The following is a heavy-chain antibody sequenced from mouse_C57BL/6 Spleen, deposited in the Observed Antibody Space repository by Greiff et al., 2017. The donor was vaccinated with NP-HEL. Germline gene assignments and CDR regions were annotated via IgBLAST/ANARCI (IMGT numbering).Heavy chain of an antibody. Sequence: QVQLKQPGAELVKPGASVKLSCKASGYTFTSYWMQWVKQRPGQGLEWIGEIDPSDSYTNYNQKFKGKATLTVDTSSSTAYMQLSSLTSEDSAVYYCARGYYDPFAYWGQGTLVTVSA. J-gene: IGHJ3*01. D-gene: IGHD2-4*01. CDR2: IDPSDSYT. CDR3: ARGYYDPFAY. CDR1: GYTFTSYW. V-gene: IGHV1-50*01.